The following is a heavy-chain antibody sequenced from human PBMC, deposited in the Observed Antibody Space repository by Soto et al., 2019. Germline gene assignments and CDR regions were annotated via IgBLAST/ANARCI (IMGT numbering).Heavy chain of an antibody. CDR2: INHGGSET. J-gene: IGHJ4*02. D-gene: IGHD2-21*02. V-gene: IGHV3-7*04. CDR3: TRGGRDLDF. CDR1: GFDFPGFW. Sequence: VQVVESGGTLVQPGGSQRLSCEVSGFDFPGFWMNWVRQAPGKGLEWVANINHGGSETNFLDSVKGRFTISRDNAKSTLYLQMNSLRVEDTAVYYCTRGGRDLDFWGQGTVVIVSS.